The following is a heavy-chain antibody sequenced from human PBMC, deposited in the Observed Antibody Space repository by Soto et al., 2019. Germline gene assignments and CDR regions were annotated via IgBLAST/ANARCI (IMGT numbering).Heavy chain of an antibody. J-gene: IGHJ4*02. CDR3: ARQLMRYCSGGSCCTHFDY. CDR2: IYPGDSDT. D-gene: IGHD2-15*01. CDR1: GYSFTSYW. Sequence: GESLKISCKGSGYSFTSYWIGWVRQMPGKGLEWMGIIYPGDSDTRYSPSFQGQVTISADKSISTAYLQWSSLKASDTAMYYCARQLMRYCSGGSCCTHFDYWDQGTLVTVSS. V-gene: IGHV5-51*01.